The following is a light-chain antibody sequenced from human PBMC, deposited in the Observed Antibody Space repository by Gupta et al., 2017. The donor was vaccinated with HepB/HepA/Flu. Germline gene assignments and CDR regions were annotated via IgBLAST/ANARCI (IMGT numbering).Light chain of an antibody. Sequence: DIQMTQSPSSLSASIGDRVTITCRASQSISNYLDWYQRKPGKAPKLLIYAASWGQSGVPSRFSGRGARTDFTLTSSRQQDEDFAYYYQQHSYITPTFGPGTKVEIK. CDR3: QHSYITPT. V-gene: IGKV1-39*01. CDR2: AAS. J-gene: IGKJ1*01. CDR1: QSISNY.